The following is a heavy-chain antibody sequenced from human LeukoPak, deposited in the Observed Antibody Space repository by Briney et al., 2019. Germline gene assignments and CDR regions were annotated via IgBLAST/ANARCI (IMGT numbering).Heavy chain of an antibody. V-gene: IGHV4-39*01. CDR3: ARLGSRNWFDP. Sequence: SETLTLTCTVSGGSISSSSYYWGWIRQPPGKGLEWIGSIYYSGSTYYNPSLKSRVTISVDTSKNQFSLKLSSVTAADTAVYYCARLGSRNWFDPWGQGTLVTVSS. CDR1: GGSISSSSYY. CDR2: IYYSGST. J-gene: IGHJ5*02.